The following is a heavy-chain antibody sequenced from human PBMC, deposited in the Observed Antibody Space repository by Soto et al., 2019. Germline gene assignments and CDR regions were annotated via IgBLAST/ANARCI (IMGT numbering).Heavy chain of an antibody. CDR2: IYYSGSA. CDR1: GGSLSNFY. D-gene: IGHD2-15*01. J-gene: IGHJ6*02. Sequence: PSETLSLTCIVSGGSLSNFYWSWVRQPPGKGLEWLGYIYYSGSANYNPSLRSRITISLDTSKNQFSLTLTSVTAADTAVYYCAREGAVLFGGNPDYYDDLAVWGQGTTVTVS. V-gene: IGHV4-59*01. CDR3: AREGAVLFGGNPDYYDDLAV.